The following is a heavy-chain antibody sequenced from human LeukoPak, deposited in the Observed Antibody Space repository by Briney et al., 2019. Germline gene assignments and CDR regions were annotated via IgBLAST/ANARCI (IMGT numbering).Heavy chain of an antibody. D-gene: IGHD3-10*01. CDR3: ARVERLVWFGEGYGMDV. CDR1: GYTFTSYA. CDR2: INTNTGNP. J-gene: IGHJ6*02. V-gene: IGHV7-4-1*02. Sequence: ASVKVSCKASGYTFTSYAMNWVRQAPGQGLEWMGWINTNTGNPTYAQGFTGRFVFSLDTSVSTAYLQISSLKAEDTAVYYCARVERLVWFGEGYGMDVWGQGTTVTVSS.